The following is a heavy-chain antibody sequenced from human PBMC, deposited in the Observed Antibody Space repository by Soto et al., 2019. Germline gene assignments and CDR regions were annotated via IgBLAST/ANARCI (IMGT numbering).Heavy chain of an antibody. D-gene: IGHD2-2*02. CDR1: GFTFSTYA. CDR2: ISGSGDST. V-gene: IGHV3-23*01. J-gene: IGHJ4*02. CDR3: AKGTVPAAIRRDYFDY. Sequence: GGSLRLSCAASGFTFSTYAMSWVRQAPGKGLDWVSAISGSGDSTYYADSVKGRFTISRDNSKNTLYLQMNSLRAEDTAVYYCAKGTVPAAIRRDYFDYWAQGTLVTVSS.